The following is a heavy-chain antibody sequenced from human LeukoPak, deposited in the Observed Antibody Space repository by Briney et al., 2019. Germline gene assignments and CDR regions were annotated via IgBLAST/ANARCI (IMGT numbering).Heavy chain of an antibody. CDR2: IYYSGST. V-gene: IGHV4-59*01. Sequence: SETLSLTCTVSGGSISSYYWSWIRQPPGKGLEWIGYIYYSGSTNYNPSLKSRVTISVDTSKNQFSLKLSSVTAADTAVYYCARGSSSYPYYFDYWGQGTLVTVSS. CDR3: ARGSSSYPYYFDY. CDR1: GGSISSYY. D-gene: IGHD3-22*01. J-gene: IGHJ4*02.